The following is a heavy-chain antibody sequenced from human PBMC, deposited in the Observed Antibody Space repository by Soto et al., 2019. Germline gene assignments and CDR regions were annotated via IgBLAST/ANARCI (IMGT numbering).Heavy chain of an antibody. V-gene: IGHV3-7*05. CDR2: IKQDGSEK. J-gene: IGHJ4*02. CDR3: ARGSGSNDY. Sequence: PGGSLRLSCAASGFTFSSYWIDWVRQAPGKGLEWVANIKQDGSEKYYVDSVKGRFTISRDNAKNSLYLQMNSLRAEDTAVYYCARGSGSNDYWGQGTLVTVSS. D-gene: IGHD3-3*01. CDR1: GFTFSSYW.